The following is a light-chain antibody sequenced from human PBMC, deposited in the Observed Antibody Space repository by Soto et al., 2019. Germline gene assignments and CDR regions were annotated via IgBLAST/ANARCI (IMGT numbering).Light chain of an antibody. CDR3: CSYAGSGTDNFV. Sequence: QSALTQPASVSGSPGPSITISCTGTSSDIGTYNFVSWYQQHPGKAPKLMIYEDLKRPSGVSNRFSGSKSGNTASLTISGLQAEDAADYYCCSYAGSGTDNFVFGTGTKVTVL. CDR2: EDL. V-gene: IGLV2-23*01. J-gene: IGLJ1*01. CDR1: SSDIGTYNF.